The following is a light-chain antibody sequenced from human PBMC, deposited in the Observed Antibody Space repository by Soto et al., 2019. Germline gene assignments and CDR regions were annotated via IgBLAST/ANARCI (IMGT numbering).Light chain of an antibody. V-gene: IGKV3-15*01. J-gene: IGKJ4*01. CDR3: QQYHDWPAVT. Sequence: EIVMTQSPATLSGSAGERATLSCRASQSVSGNLAGYRQKPGQAPRLLIYGASTRAAGIPDRFSGSGSGTEFTLTISSLQSEDFAVYYLQQYHDWPAVTCGGGTKVEIK. CDR2: GAS. CDR1: QSVSGN.